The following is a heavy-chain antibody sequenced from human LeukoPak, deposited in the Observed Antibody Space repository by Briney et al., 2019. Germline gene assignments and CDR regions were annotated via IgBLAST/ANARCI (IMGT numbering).Heavy chain of an antibody. CDR3: ARAYYYDSSAPDGMDV. V-gene: IGHV3-21*01. Sequence: PGRSLRLSCAASGFNFRTYSMNWVRQAPGKGLEWVSSISSSSSYIYYADSVKGRFTISRDNAKNSLYLQMNSLRAEDTAVYYCARAYYYDSSAPDGMDVWGQGTTVTVSS. CDR2: ISSSSSYI. D-gene: IGHD3-22*01. J-gene: IGHJ6*02. CDR1: GFNFRTYS.